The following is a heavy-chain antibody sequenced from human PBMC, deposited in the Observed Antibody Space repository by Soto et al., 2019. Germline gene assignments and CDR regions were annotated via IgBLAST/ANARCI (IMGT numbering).Heavy chain of an antibody. CDR1: GGSISSGGYY. D-gene: IGHD2-8*02. CDR2: IYYSGST. V-gene: IGHV4-31*03. Sequence: SETLSLTCTVSGGSISSGGYYWSWIRQHPGKGLEWIGYIYYSGSTYYNPSLKSRVTISVDRSKNQFSLKLTSVTAADTAVYYCARDKITGLFDYWGQGTLVTVSS. CDR3: ARDKITGLFDY. J-gene: IGHJ4*02.